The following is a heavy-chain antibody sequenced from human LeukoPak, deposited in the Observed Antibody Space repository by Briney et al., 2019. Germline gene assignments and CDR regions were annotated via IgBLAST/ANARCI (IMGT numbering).Heavy chain of an antibody. CDR3: ARDTSPGITGTY. CDR1: GYSITNGYY. V-gene: IGHV4-38-2*02. Sequence: SETLSVTCTVSGYSITNGYYWGWIRQPPGKGLEWIGSIYHDGRIDYKPSLKSRVTISRDTSNVQFSLKLSSVTAADTAMYYCARDTSPGITGTYWGQGTLVTVSS. D-gene: IGHD1-20*01. CDR2: IYHDGRI. J-gene: IGHJ4*02.